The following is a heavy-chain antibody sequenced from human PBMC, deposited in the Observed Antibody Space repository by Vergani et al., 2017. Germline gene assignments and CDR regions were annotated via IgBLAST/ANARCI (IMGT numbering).Heavy chain of an antibody. D-gene: IGHD2-2*01. V-gene: IGHV4-39*01. CDR3: ASARLLPAAHYYFDY. CDR2: IYYVGNA. Sequence: QVQLQESGPGVVKPSETLSLTCTASGGTISSSSYRWAWLRQPPGKELEWIGSIYYVGNADYNPSLESRVTMSVDTAKNQFSLNLISVTAADTAVYYCASARLLPAAHYYFDYWGQGTLVTVSS. CDR1: GGTISSSSYR. J-gene: IGHJ4*02.